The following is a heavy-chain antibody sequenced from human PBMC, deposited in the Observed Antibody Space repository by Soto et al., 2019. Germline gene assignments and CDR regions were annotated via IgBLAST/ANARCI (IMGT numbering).Heavy chain of an antibody. CDR2: INPNSGGT. Sequence: GASVKVSCKASGYAFTGYYMHWVRQAPGQGLEWMGWINPNSGGTNYAQKFQGRVTMTTDKSTTTTYMELRSLRSDDTAVYYCARGLNTDSSAYYSFAYWGQGTLVTVSS. V-gene: IGHV1-2*02. CDR1: GYAFTGYY. J-gene: IGHJ4*02. D-gene: IGHD3-22*01. CDR3: ARGLNTDSSAYYSFAY.